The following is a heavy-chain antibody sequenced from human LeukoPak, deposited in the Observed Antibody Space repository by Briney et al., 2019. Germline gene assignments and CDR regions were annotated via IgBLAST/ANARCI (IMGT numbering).Heavy chain of an antibody. V-gene: IGHV4-39*07. D-gene: IGHD6-13*01. Sequence: SETLSLTCTVSGGSIGSSSYYWGWIRQPPGKGLEWIGSIYYSGSTYYNPSLKSRVTISVDTSKNQFSLKLSSVTAADTAVYYCARDSSTLNWFDPWGQGTLVTVSS. CDR2: IYYSGST. CDR3: ARDSSTLNWFDP. CDR1: GGSIGSSSYY. J-gene: IGHJ5*02.